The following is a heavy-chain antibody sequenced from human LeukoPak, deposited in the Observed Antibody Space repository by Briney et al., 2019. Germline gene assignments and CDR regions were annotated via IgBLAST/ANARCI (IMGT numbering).Heavy chain of an antibody. J-gene: IGHJ5*02. V-gene: IGHV4-39*01. CDR1: GGSISSSSYY. CDR3: ARIGAYCGGDCSCRCNRFDP. Sequence: SSETLSLTCTVSGGSISSSSYYSGWIRQPPGKGLEWIGSIYYSGSTYYNPSLKSRVTISVDTSKNQFSLKLSSVTAADTAVYYCARIGAYCGGDCSCRCNRFDPWGQGTLVTVSS. CDR2: IYYSGST. D-gene: IGHD2-21*02.